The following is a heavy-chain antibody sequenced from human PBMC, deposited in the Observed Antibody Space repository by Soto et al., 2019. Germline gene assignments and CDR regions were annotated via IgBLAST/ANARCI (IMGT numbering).Heavy chain of an antibody. D-gene: IGHD3-16*01. J-gene: IGHJ6*03. CDR1: GFTFSSYS. V-gene: IGHV3-48*01. Sequence: GGSLRLSCAASGFTFSSYSMNWVRQAPGKGLEWVSYISSSSSTIYYADSVKGRFTISRDNAKNSLYLQMNSLRAEDTAVYYCARDWGIMTPERTMDVWGKGTTVTVSS. CDR3: ARDWGIMTPERTMDV. CDR2: ISSSSSTI.